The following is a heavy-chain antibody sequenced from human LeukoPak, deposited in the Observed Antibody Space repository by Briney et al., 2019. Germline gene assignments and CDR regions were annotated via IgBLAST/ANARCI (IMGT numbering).Heavy chain of an antibody. V-gene: IGHV3-30*18. CDR2: ISYDGGDK. D-gene: IGHD3-10*01. CDR3: AKSNVIRGFVVEEGFDP. CDR1: GFTFCSYD. J-gene: IGHJ5*02. Sequence: QTGGSLRLSCAASGFTFCSYDMHWVRQAPGLGPEWVAVISYDGGDKYYADSVKGRFTISRDNSKNTLYLQMNGLRAEDTALYSCAKSNVIRGFVVEEGFDPWGQGTLVTVS.